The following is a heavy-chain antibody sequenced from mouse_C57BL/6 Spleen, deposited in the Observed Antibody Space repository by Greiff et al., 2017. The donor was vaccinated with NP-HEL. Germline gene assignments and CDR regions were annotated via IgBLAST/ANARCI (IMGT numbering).Heavy chain of an antibody. Sequence: QVQLQQSGAELVRPGASVTLSCKASGYTFTDYEMHWVKQTPVHGLEWIGAIDPETGGTAYNQKFKGKAILTADKSSSTAYMELRSLTSEDSAVDDCTRERTTEDYWGQGTTLTVSS. D-gene: IGHD1-1*01. CDR3: TRERTTEDY. J-gene: IGHJ2*01. CDR2: IDPETGGT. CDR1: GYTFTDYE. V-gene: IGHV1-15*01.